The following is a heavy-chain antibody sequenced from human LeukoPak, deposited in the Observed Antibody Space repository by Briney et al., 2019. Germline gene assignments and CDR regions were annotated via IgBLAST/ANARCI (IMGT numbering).Heavy chain of an antibody. CDR3: ARQLLWIGEFPYYFDS. D-gene: IGHD3-10*01. J-gene: IGHJ4*02. V-gene: IGHV4-38-2*02. CDR1: GYSISSGYY. Sequence: PSETLSLTCTVSGYSISSGYYWGWIRQPPGKGLEWIGSIYHSGSTYYNPSLKSRVTISVDTSKNQFSLKLSSVTAADTAVYYCARQLLWIGEFPYYFDSWGQGTLVTVSS. CDR2: IYHSGST.